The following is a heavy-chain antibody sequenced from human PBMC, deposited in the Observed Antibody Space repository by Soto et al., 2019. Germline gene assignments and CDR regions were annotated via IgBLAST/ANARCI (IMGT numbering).Heavy chain of an antibody. J-gene: IGHJ6*02. CDR2: IDPNSGAK. D-gene: IGHD5-18*01. CDR1: GYILTGYS. CDR3: ARGYGSSPNMELRFGMDV. Sequence: QVYLVQSGAEVRRPGASVKVSCTAFGYILTGYSLHWGRQAPGQGVEWMGWIDPNSGAKNSAERFHGRVTMTRDTSISAAYLELSSLRSDDTAVYYCARGYGSSPNMELRFGMDVWGQGTTISVSS. V-gene: IGHV1-2*02.